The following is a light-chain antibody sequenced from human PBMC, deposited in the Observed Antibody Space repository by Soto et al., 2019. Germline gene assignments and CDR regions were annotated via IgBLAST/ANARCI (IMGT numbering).Light chain of an antibody. CDR1: NIGSQS. Sequence: SYELTQPPSVSVAPGKTARITCGGNNIGSQSVHWYQQKPGQAPVLVIYYDSDRPSGIPERFSGSNSGNTATLTISRVEAGDEADYYCQVWDSRSDPWVFGGGTKVTVL. V-gene: IGLV3-21*04. CDR3: QVWDSRSDPWV. J-gene: IGLJ3*02. CDR2: YDS.